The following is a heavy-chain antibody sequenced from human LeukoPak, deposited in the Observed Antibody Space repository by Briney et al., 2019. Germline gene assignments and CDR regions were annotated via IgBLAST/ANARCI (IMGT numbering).Heavy chain of an antibody. CDR3: ARVQNVYSGNTHYYYYYMDV. D-gene: IGHD4-23*01. CDR2: ISSSGSTI. Sequence: GGSLRLSCAASGFTFSSYEMNLVRQAPGKGLEWVSYISSSGSTIYYADSVKGRFTISRDNAKNSLYLQMNSLRAEDTAVYYCARVQNVYSGNTHYYYYYMDVWGKGTTVTVSS. J-gene: IGHJ6*03. V-gene: IGHV3-48*03. CDR1: GFTFSSYE.